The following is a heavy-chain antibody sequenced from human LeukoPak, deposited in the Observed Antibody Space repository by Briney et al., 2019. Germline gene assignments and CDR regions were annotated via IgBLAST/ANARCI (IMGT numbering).Heavy chain of an antibody. D-gene: IGHD6-13*01. V-gene: IGHV3-21*06. CDR2: ISTTSAHK. Sequence: KYGGSLRLSCAASGFTFKSFSMTWVRQAPGKGLEWVASISTTSAHKYHADSVKGRFTISRDNDKNSLYLQMNSLRTEDTALYYCATRVTADSYDAPDIWGQGTMVTVSS. J-gene: IGHJ3*02. CDR1: GFTFKSFS. CDR3: ATRVTADSYDAPDI.